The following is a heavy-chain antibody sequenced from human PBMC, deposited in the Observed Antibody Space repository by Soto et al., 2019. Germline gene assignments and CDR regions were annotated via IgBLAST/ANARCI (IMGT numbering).Heavy chain of an antibody. V-gene: IGHV1-18*01. D-gene: IGHD4-17*01. J-gene: IGHJ6*02. Sequence: QVQLVQSGAEVKKPGASVKVSCKASGYTFTSYGISWVRQAPGQGLEWMGWISAYNGNPNYAQKLQGRVNMTTDTSTGTAYMELRSLSSNDTAVYYCARVSVTTHYYYGIDVWGQGTTVTVSS. CDR2: ISAYNGNP. CDR3: ARVSVTTHYYYGIDV. CDR1: GYTFTSYG.